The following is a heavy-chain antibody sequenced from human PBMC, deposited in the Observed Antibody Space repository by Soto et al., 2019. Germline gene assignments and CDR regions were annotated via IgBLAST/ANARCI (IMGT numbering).Heavy chain of an antibody. CDR3: ARILYYCSGGSCYLGPHDY. D-gene: IGHD2-15*01. CDR2: IFSNDEK. J-gene: IGHJ4*02. V-gene: IGHV2-26*01. CDR1: GFSLSNARMG. Sequence: QVTLKESGPVLVKPTETLTLTCTVSGFSLSNARMGVSWIRQPPGKALEWLAHIFSNDEKSYSTSLKSRLTISKDTSKSPVVLTMTNMDPVDTATYYCARILYYCSGGSCYLGPHDYWCQGTLVTVSS.